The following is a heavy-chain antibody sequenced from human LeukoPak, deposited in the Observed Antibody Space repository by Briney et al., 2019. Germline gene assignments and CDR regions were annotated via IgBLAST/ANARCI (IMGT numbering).Heavy chain of an antibody. D-gene: IGHD6-13*01. V-gene: IGHV3-30*02. Sequence: GGSLRLSCAASGFTFSSYGMHWVRQAPGKGLEWVAFMRYDGSNKYYADSVKGRFTISRDNSKNTLYLQMNSLRADDTAMYYCARGSYSSSWKTFDYWGQGTLVTVSS. CDR2: MRYDGSNK. CDR3: ARGSYSSSWKTFDY. CDR1: GFTFSSYG. J-gene: IGHJ4*02.